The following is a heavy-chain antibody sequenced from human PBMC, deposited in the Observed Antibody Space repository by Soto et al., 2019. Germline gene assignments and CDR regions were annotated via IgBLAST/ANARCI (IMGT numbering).Heavy chain of an antibody. CDR1: GFTFTRYS. CDR3: ARESEDLTSNFDY. CDR2: ISSTTNYI. V-gene: IGHV3-21*06. Sequence: GGSLRLSCAASGFTFTRYSMNWVRQAPGKGLEWVSSISSTTNYIYYGDSMKGRFTISRGNAKNSLYLEMNSPRAEDTAVYYCARESEDLTSNFDYWGQGTLVTVSS. J-gene: IGHJ4*02.